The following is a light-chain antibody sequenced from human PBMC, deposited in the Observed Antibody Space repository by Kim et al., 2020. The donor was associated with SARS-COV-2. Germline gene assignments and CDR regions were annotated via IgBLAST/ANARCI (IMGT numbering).Light chain of an antibody. Sequence: SFRYRVTLTCRASQSISSWLAWYQQKPGKAPKLLIYDASSLESGVPSRFSGSGSGTEFTLTISSLQPDDFATYYCQQYNSYLHTFGQGTKLEIK. CDR3: QQYNSYLHT. V-gene: IGKV1-5*01. CDR2: DAS. J-gene: IGKJ2*01. CDR1: QSISSW.